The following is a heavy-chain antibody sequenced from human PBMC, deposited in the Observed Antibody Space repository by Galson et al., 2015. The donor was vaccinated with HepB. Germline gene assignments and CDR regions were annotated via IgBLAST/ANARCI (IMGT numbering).Heavy chain of an antibody. CDR3: TTRLVIWAYSY. CDR1: GFTFSNAW. CDR2: IRSKTDGGTT. V-gene: IGHV3-15*01. Sequence: SLRLSCAASGFTFSNAWMSWVRQAPGKGLEWVGRIRSKTDGGTTDYAAPVKGRFTISRDDSKNTLYLQMNSLKTEDTAVYYCTTRLVIWAYSYWGQGTLVTVSS. J-gene: IGHJ4*02. D-gene: IGHD6-19*01.